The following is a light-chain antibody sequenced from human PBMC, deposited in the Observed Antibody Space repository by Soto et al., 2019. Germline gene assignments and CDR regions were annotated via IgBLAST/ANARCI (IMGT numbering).Light chain of an antibody. CDR3: CAFAYSRVV. CDR2: EAT. Sequence: QSVLTQPASVSGSPGQSITISCTGTSSDVGAYDLVSWYQHHPGKVPKLIIYEATKWPSGVSHRFSGSKSGSTASLTISGXXXXXXADYYCCAFAYSRVVFGGGTQLTVL. J-gene: IGLJ3*02. CDR1: SSDVGAYDL. V-gene: IGLV2-23*01.